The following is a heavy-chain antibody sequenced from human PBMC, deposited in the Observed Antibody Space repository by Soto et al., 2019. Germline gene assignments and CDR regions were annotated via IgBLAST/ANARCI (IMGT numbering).Heavy chain of an antibody. CDR2: INHSGST. V-gene: IGHV4-34*01. CDR3: ARGGVVVVVAATRRPTNYFDY. CDR1: CVSFRGYY. J-gene: IGHJ4*02. Sequence: PSATLSLTCAVYCVSFRGYYWSWIRQPPGKGLEWIGEINHSGSTNYNPSLKSRVTISVDTSKNQFSLKLSSVTAADTAVYYCARGGVVVVVAATRRPTNYFDYWGQGTLVTVS. D-gene: IGHD2-15*01.